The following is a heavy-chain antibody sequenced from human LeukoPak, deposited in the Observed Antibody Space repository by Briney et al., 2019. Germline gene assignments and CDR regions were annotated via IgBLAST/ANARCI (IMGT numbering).Heavy chain of an antibody. CDR3: ARGVVRLDF. CDR1: EFTFSSYA. Sequence: GGSLRLSCAASEFTFSSYAMQWVRQAPGKGLECVSGINTSGDSTYYADSVKGRFTISRDNSKNTLYLQMNSLRDDDTAVYYCARGVVRLDFWGQGTLVTVSS. CDR2: INTSGDST. V-gene: IGHV3-23*01. J-gene: IGHJ4*02. D-gene: IGHD2-21*01.